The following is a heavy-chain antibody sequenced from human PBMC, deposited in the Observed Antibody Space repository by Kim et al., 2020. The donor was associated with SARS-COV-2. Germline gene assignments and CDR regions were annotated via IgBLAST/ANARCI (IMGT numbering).Heavy chain of an antibody. V-gene: IGHV3-23*01. Sequence: DYVKGRFTITRDNSKNALYLKMNSLRAEDTAVYYCAKHTREYYYYGMDVWGQGTTVTVSS. CDR3: AKHTREYYYYGMDV. D-gene: IGHD2-2*01. J-gene: IGHJ6*02.